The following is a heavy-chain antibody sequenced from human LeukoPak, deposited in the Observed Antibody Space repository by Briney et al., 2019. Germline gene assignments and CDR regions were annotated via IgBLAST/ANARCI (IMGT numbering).Heavy chain of an antibody. D-gene: IGHD6-13*01. V-gene: IGHV3-53*01. J-gene: IGHJ5*02. Sequence: PGGSLRLSCGASGFTVSSNYLSWVRQAPGKGLEWVSVIYSGGSTYYADSVKGRFTISRDTSKNTLYLQMNSLRAEDTAVYYCASLVAAAADNWFDPWGQGTLDTVSS. CDR2: IYSGGST. CDR3: ASLVAAAADNWFDP. CDR1: GFTVSSNY.